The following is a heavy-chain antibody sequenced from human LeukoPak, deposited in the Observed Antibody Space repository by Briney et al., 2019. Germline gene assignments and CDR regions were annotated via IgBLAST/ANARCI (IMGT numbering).Heavy chain of an antibody. Sequence: GSVKVSCKASGYTFTSYDINGVRPATGQGREWMGWVNPNSGHTGFAQKFKGRVSMTTNTSISTAYMEVRSLKSEDTAVYYCARGAPGSSCSGGSCPSFDFSGQGTLVSVSS. CDR3: ARGAPGSSCSGGSCPSFDF. V-gene: IGHV1-8*01. D-gene: IGHD2-15*01. CDR1: GYTFTSYD. J-gene: IGHJ4*02. CDR2: VNPNSGHT.